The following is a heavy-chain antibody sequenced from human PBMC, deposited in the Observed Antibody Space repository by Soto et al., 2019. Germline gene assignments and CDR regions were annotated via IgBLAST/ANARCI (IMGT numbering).Heavy chain of an antibody. CDR3: ARDRGVAPPVAGNTHYYYYMDV. CDR2: ISAYNGDT. J-gene: IGHJ6*03. CDR1: GYSFANNG. Sequence: SVKVCCKASGYSFANNGITWAQQEPGQGFEWMGWISAYNGDTNYAQKLQGGVTMTTDASTSTAYLELRSLRSDDTAVYYCARDRGVAPPVAGNTHYYYYMDVWGKGTSVTV. D-gene: IGHD6-19*01. V-gene: IGHV1-18*01.